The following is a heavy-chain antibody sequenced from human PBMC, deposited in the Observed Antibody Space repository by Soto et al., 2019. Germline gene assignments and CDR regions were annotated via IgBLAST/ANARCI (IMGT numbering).Heavy chain of an antibody. CDR1: GYTFTSHA. Sequence: ASVKVSCKASGYTFTSHAMHWVRQAPGQRLEWMGWINAGNGNTKYSQKFQGRVTITRDTSASTAYMELSSLRSEGTAVYYCARCLGGYYYYYMDVWGKGTTVTVSS. V-gene: IGHV1-3*01. CDR2: INAGNGNT. CDR3: ARCLGGYYYYYMDV. J-gene: IGHJ6*03. D-gene: IGHD3-22*01.